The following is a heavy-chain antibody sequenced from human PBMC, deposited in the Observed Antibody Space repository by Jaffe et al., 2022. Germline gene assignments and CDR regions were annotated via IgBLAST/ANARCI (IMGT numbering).Heavy chain of an antibody. J-gene: IGHJ3*02. CDR2: INHSGST. CDR1: GGSFSGYY. Sequence: QVQLQQWGAGLLKPSETLSLTCAVYGGSFSGYYWSWIRQPPGKGLEWIGEINHSGSTNYNPSLKSRVTISVDTSKNQFSLKLSSVTAADTAVYYCARGRGDFWSGYSRDAFDIWGQGTMVTVSS. CDR3: ARGRGDFWSGYSRDAFDI. V-gene: IGHV4-34*01. D-gene: IGHD3-3*01.